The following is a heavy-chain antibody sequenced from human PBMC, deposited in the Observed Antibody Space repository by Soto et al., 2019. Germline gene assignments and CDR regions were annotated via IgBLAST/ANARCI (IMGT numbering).Heavy chain of an antibody. V-gene: IGHV3-15*07. CDR2: IKSKTAGGTT. CDR1: GLTFNSAW. J-gene: IGHJ3*01. CDR3: TTLGLMMSGSFDF. D-gene: IGHD3-16*01. Sequence: EVQLVESGGGLVKPGGSLRLSCTAAGLTFNSAWMNWVRQGPGKGLEWVGRIKSKTAGGTTDYAAPVKGRFTISRDDSKNTVYLQMNSLQTEDTAVYYCTTLGLMMSGSFDFWGQGIMFTVSS.